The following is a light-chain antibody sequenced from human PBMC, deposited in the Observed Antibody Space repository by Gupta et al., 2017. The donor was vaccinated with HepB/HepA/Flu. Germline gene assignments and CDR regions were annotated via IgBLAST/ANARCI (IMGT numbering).Light chain of an antibody. CDR2: RAS. Sequence: DIQMTQSPSTLSASIGDRVTITCRASQRISTYLTWYQQKPGKAPKILIHRASNLHSGVPARFSGSGSETDFTLTISSLQPDDFATYYCQQCYTWPWTFGRGTKV. CDR3: QQCYTWPWT. CDR1: QRISTY. J-gene: IGKJ1*01. V-gene: IGKV1-5*03.